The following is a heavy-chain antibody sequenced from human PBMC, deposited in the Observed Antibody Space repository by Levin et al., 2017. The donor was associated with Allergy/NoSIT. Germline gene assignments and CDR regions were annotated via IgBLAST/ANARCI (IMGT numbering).Heavy chain of an antibody. J-gene: IGHJ6*02. CDR1: GGSISSESYY. Sequence: SETLSLTCTVSGGSISSESYYWAWVRQPPGKGLEWLGSIYYDGSAYYNPSLKTRLSISVDTSKNHFSLTVNSVTAADTAVYYCAGEPNSPYYYHYGLDVWGQGATVTVSS. V-gene: IGHV4-39*07. CDR3: AGEPNSPYYYHYGLDV. CDR2: IYYDGSA. D-gene: IGHD2/OR15-2a*01.